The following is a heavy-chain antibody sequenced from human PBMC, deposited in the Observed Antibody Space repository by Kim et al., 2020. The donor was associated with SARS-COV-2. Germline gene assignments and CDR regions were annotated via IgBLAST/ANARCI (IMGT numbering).Heavy chain of an antibody. Sequence: GGSLRLSCTASGFTFGDYAMSWVRQAPGKGLEWVGFIRSKAYGGTTEYAASVKGRFTISRDDSKSIAYLQMNSLKTEDTAVYYCTRQESRNAGYGMDVWGQGTTVTVSS. V-gene: IGHV3-49*04. CDR3: TRQESRNAGYGMDV. CDR1: GFTFGDYA. CDR2: IRSKAYGGTT. D-gene: IGHD3-10*01. J-gene: IGHJ6*02.